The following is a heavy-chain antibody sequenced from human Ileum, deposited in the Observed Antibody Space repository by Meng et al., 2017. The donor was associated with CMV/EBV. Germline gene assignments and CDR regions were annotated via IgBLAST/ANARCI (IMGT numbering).Heavy chain of an antibody. CDR1: GFTLSDYW. D-gene: IGHD6-13*01. J-gene: IGHJ1*01. V-gene: IGHV3-7*04. CDR3: TGGTGWSSNR. Sequence: GESLKISCEVSGFTLSDYWMNWVRQAPGKGLEWVANIKQDGSQKFYVDSVKGRFIISRDNSKNSLYLEMNNLRAEDTAVYYCTGGTGWSSNRWGQGTLVTVSS. CDR2: IKQDGSQK.